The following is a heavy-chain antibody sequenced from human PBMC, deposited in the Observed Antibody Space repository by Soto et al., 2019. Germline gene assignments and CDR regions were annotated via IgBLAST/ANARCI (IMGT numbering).Heavy chain of an antibody. V-gene: IGHV3-23*01. J-gene: IGHJ4*02. CDR2: ISPSGDT. D-gene: IGHD1-26*01. Sequence: GGSLRLSCAASGFTFSSYALSWVRQAPGRGLEWVSSISPSGDTYYADSVKGRFTLSRDNSKNTVYLQMNSLKVEDTALYFCARSGSYSWLPYWVQGTLVTVSS. CDR1: GFTFSSYA. CDR3: ARSGSYSWLPY.